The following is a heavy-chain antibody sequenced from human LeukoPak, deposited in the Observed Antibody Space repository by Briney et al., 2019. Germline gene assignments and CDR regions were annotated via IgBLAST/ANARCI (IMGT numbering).Heavy chain of an antibody. V-gene: IGHV4-59*01. J-gene: IGHJ4*02. Sequence: SETLSLTCTVSGGSISSYYWSWIRQPPGKGLEWIGYIYYSGSTNYNPSLKSRVTISVDTSKNQFSLKLSSVTAADTAVYYCAASRDGYNDFDYWGQGTLVTVSS. D-gene: IGHD5-24*01. CDR2: IYYSGST. CDR1: GGSISSYY. CDR3: AASRDGYNDFDY.